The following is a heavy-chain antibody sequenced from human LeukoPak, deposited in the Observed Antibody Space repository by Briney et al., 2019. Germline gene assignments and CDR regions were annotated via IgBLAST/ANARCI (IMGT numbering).Heavy chain of an antibody. Sequence: GGSLRLSCAASGFTFSHYSMHWVRQAPGKGLEYVSAINSNGDDTYYVNSVKGGFTISRDNSKNTLYLQMGSLRAEDMAVYYCARGAVVVITPYYFDYWGQGTLVTVSS. V-gene: IGHV3-64*01. CDR3: ARGAVVVITPYYFDY. CDR2: INSNGDDT. J-gene: IGHJ4*02. D-gene: IGHD3-22*01. CDR1: GFTFSHYS.